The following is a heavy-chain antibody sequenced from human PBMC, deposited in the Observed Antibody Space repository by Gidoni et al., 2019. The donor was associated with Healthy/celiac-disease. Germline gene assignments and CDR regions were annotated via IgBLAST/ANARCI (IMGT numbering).Heavy chain of an antibody. CDR2: IYYSGST. CDR3: ASGPRTSLTYYYGSGGGGMDV. J-gene: IGHJ6*02. V-gene: IGHV4-39*07. Sequence: QLQLQESGPGLVKPSETLSLTCTVSGGSISSSSYYWGWIRQPPGKGLEWIGSIYYSGSTYYNPSLKSRVTISVDTSKNQFSLKLSSVTAADTAVYYCASGPRTSLTYYYGSGGGGMDVWGQGTTVTVSS. D-gene: IGHD3-10*01. CDR1: GGSISSSSYY.